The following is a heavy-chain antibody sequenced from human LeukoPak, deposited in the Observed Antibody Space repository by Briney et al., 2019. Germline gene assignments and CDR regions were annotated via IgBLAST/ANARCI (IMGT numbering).Heavy chain of an antibody. CDR2: ISSSSSYI. CDR3: AKGGATKFYFDY. CDR1: GFTFSSYS. J-gene: IGHJ4*02. Sequence: GGSLRLSCAASGFTFSSYSMNWVRQAPGKGLEWVSSISSSSSYIYYADSVKGRFTISRDNSKNTLYLQMNSLRAEDTAIFYCAKGGATKFYFDYWGQGTLVIVSS. V-gene: IGHV3-21*04. D-gene: IGHD5-12*01.